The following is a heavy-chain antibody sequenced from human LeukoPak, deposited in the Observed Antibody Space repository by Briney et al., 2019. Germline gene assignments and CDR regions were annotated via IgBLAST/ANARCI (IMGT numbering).Heavy chain of an antibody. CDR3: ARGVYYDILTGYYPTYFDY. J-gene: IGHJ4*02. Sequence: SETLSLTCAVYGGSFSGYYWSWIRQPPGKGLEWIGEINHSGSTNYNPSLKSRVTISVDTSKNQFSLKLSSVTAADTAVYYCARGVYYDILTGYYPTYFDYWGQGTLVTVSS. CDR1: GGSFSGYY. CDR2: INHSGST. V-gene: IGHV4-34*01. D-gene: IGHD3-9*01.